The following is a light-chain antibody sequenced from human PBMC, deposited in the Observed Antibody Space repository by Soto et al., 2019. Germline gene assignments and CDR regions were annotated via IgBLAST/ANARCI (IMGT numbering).Light chain of an antibody. CDR2: EVS. CDR1: SSDVGSYNL. V-gene: IGLV2-23*02. J-gene: IGLJ3*02. CDR3: CSYAGSSGWV. Sequence: QSVLTQPASVSGSPGQSITISCTGTSSDVGSYNLVSWYQQHPGKAPKLMIYEVSKRPSGVSNRFSGSKSGNTASLTISGLQAEDEADYYCCSYAGSSGWVFGGGTQLTVL.